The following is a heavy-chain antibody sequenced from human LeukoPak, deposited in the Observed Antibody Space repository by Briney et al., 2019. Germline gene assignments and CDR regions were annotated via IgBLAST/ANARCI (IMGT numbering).Heavy chain of an antibody. CDR3: ARDRAPYRGYSYGYYYYYGMDV. Sequence: PGGSLRLSCAASGFTFSSYSMNWVRQAPGKGLEWVAVISYDGSNKYYADSVKGRFTISRDNSKNTLYLQMNSLRAEDTAVYYCARDRAPYRGYSYGYYYYYGMDVWGQGTTVTVSS. D-gene: IGHD5-18*01. CDR1: GFTFSSYS. V-gene: IGHV3-30*03. J-gene: IGHJ6*02. CDR2: ISYDGSNK.